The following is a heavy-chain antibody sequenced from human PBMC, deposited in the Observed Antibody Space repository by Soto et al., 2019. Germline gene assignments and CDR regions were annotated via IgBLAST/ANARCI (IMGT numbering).Heavy chain of an antibody. CDR1: GFSLSTSGVG. CDR3: VYAITMVRGTTHRPFDY. CDR2: IYWDDDK. V-gene: IGHV2-5*02. J-gene: IGHJ4*02. D-gene: IGHD3-10*01. Sequence: SGPTLVKPTQTLTLTCTFSGFSLSTSGVGVGWIRQPPGKALEWLALIYWDDDKRYSPSLKSRLTITKDTSKNQVVLTMTNMDPVDTATYYCVYAITMVRGTTHRPFDYWGQGTLVTVSS.